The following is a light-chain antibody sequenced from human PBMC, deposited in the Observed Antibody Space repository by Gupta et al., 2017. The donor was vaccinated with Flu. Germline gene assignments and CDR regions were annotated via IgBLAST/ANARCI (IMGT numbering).Light chain of an antibody. J-gene: IGKJ2*01. Sequence: PSSLSASIGDRVIISCRATKGIADDLNWYQHKPGRAPRLLIFSASTLHTGVPSRFSGSRSGTEFTLTISKRQPEDFAIYYCHQSDTTLGTFGQGTKVEIK. V-gene: IGKV1-39*01. CDR3: HQSDTTLGT. CDR1: KGIADD. CDR2: SAS.